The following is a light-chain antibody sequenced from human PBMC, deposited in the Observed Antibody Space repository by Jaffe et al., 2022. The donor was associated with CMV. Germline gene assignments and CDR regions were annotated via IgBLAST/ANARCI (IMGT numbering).Light chain of an antibody. Sequence: QSVLTQPPSASGTPGQRVTIFCFGSSSNIGSNYVYWYQQLPGTAPKLLIYRNNQRPSGVPDRFSGSKSGTSASLAISGLRSEDEADYYCAAWDDSLSGWVFGGGTKLTVL. V-gene: IGLV1-47*01. CDR1: SSNIGSNY. CDR3: AAWDDSLSGWV. J-gene: IGLJ3*02. CDR2: RNN.